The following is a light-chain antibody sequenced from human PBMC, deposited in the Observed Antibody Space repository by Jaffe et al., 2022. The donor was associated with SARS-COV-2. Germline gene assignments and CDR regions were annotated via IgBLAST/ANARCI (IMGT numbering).Light chain of an antibody. Sequence: SYELTQPLSVSVALGQTARITCGGNNIGTKTVHWYQQKPGQAPVLVIYSDSNRPSGIPERFSGSNSGKTATLTISRAQAGDEADYYCQVWDSGTVIFGGGTKLTVL. CDR2: SDS. V-gene: IGLV3-9*01. CDR3: QVWDSGTVI. CDR1: NIGTKT. J-gene: IGLJ2*01.